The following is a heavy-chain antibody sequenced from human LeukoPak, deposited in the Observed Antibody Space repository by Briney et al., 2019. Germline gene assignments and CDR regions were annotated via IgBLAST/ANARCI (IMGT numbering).Heavy chain of an antibody. Sequence: ASVTVSCKASGYTFIDYYIHWVRQAPGQGLEWIGWISPYSGGTNYAQKFQGRVTMTRDTSISTAYMELSRLRSDDTAVYSCARGGGTYCTNGICYYFDYWGQGTLVTVSS. J-gene: IGHJ4*02. CDR1: GYTFIDYY. CDR2: ISPYSGGT. CDR3: ARGGGTYCTNGICYYFDY. V-gene: IGHV1-2*02. D-gene: IGHD2-8*01.